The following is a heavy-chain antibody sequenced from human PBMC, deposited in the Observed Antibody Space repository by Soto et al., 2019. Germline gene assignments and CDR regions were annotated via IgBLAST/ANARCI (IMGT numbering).Heavy chain of an antibody. D-gene: IGHD3-10*01. CDR3: ARDSSGSGSYYGGYYYYYMDV. CDR1: GYTFTGYY. CDR2: INPNSGGT. Sequence: ASVKVSCKASGYTFTGYYMHWVRQAPGQGLEWMGWINPNSGGTNYAQKFQGWVTMTRDTSISTAYMELSRLRSDDTAVYYCARDSSGSGSYYGGYYYYYMDVWGKGTTVTVSS. V-gene: IGHV1-2*04. J-gene: IGHJ6*03.